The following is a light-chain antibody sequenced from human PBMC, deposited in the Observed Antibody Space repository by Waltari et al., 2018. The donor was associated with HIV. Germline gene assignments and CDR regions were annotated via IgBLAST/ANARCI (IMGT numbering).Light chain of an antibody. J-gene: IGLJ1*01. CDR1: SSNIGSNT. CDR3: AAWDDSLNAYV. Sequence: QSVLTQTPSASGTPGQRVIVSCSGSSSNIGSNTVNWYQQLPGAAPRLLMHSLDQLPAGVPGRFSGSKSGASASLAISGLQSEDEADYYCAAWDDSLNAYVFGGGTKVTVL. CDR2: SLD. V-gene: IGLV1-44*01.